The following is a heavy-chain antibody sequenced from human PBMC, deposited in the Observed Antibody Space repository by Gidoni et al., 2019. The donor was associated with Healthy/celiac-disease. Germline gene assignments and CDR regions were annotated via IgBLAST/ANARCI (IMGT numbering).Heavy chain of an antibody. J-gene: IGHJ4*02. CDR1: GYTFTSYG. Sequence: QVQLVQSGAEVKKPGASVKVSCKASGYTFTSYGTSWVRQAPGQGLEWMGWISAYNGNTNYAQKLQGRVTMTTDTSTSTAYMELRSLRSDDTAVYYCARDQRVAVAGTSVDYWGQGTLVTVSS. CDR2: ISAYNGNT. D-gene: IGHD6-19*01. V-gene: IGHV1-18*01. CDR3: ARDQRVAVAGTSVDY.